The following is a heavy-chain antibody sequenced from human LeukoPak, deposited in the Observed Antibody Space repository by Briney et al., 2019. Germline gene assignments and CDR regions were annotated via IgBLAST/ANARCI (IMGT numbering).Heavy chain of an antibody. D-gene: IGHD6-19*01. Sequence: PGRSLRLSCAASGFTFSSYGMHWVRQAPGKGLEWVAVISYDGSNKYYADSVKGRFTISRDNSKNTLYLQMNSLRAEDTAVYYCAKDRAVAGTARRGPHFDYWGQGTLVTVSS. CDR3: AKDRAVAGTARRGPHFDY. J-gene: IGHJ4*02. CDR1: GFTFSSYG. CDR2: ISYDGSNK. V-gene: IGHV3-30*18.